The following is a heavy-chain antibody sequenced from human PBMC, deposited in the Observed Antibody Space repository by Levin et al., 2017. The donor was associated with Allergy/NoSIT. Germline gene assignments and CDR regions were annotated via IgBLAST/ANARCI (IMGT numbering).Heavy chain of an antibody. V-gene: IGHV3-23*01. CDR3: AKSNTWYVSGSNGMDV. CDR2: LSSIGDST. D-gene: IGHD3-16*01. CDR1: GFTFSNYA. J-gene: IGHJ6*02. Sequence: GGSLRLSCAASGFTFSNYAMSWVRQAPGKGLEWVSGLSSIGDSTYYAESVKGRFTISRDNSKNTLDLQMNSLRAEDTAVYYCAKSNTWYVSGSNGMDVWGQGTTVTVSS.